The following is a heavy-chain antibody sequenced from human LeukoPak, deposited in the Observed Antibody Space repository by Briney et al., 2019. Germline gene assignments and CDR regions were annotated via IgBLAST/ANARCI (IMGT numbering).Heavy chain of an antibody. CDR1: GFTFTTNA. D-gene: IGHD1-1*01. V-gene: IGHV3-23*01. CDR3: AKGQELDDGVFDS. CDR2: IRGNGDRT. Sequence: GGSLRLSCSASGFTFTTNAMTWVRQAPGKGLEWVSTIRGNGDRTHYADSVTGRFTISRDNSKNTLYLQMNSLRGEDSAIYYCAKGQELDDGVFDSWGQGTLVTVSS. J-gene: IGHJ4*02.